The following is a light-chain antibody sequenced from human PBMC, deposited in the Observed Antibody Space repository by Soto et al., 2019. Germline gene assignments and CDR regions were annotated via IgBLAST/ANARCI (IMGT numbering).Light chain of an antibody. CDR2: GAS. CDR1: HSVSSTY. CDR3: QHYGTSRYT. J-gene: IGKJ2*01. Sequence: EIVLTQSPGTLSLSPGARATLSCRASHSVSSTYLVWYQQKPGQAPRLLIYGASSRATGIPDRFSGSVSGTDFTLTISRLEPEDFAVYYCQHYGTSRYTFGQGTKVEIK. V-gene: IGKV3-20*01.